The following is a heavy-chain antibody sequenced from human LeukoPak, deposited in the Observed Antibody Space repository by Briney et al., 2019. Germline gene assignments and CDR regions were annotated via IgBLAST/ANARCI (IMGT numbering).Heavy chain of an antibody. CDR1: GFSLSTSGVG. Sequence: ESGPTLVNPTQTLTLTCTFSGFSLSTSGVGVGWVRQPPGKALEWLAFIYWNDDKRYSPSLKSRLTITKDTSKNQVVLTMTNMDPVDTATYFCARIRPYYDTLTGYYKGGSFDPWGQGILVTVSS. CDR3: ARIRPYYDTLTGYYKGGSFDP. D-gene: IGHD3-9*01. CDR2: IYWNDDK. J-gene: IGHJ5*02. V-gene: IGHV2-5*01.